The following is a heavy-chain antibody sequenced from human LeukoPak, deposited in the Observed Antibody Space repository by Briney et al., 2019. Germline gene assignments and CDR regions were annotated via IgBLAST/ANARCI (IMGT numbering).Heavy chain of an antibody. V-gene: IGHV3-30*18. CDR2: ISYDGSNK. D-gene: IGHD4-17*01. CDR1: GFTFSSYG. Sequence: PGRSLRLSCAASGFTFSSYGMHWVRQAPGKGLEWVAVISYDGSNKYYADSVKGRFTISRDNSKNTLYLQMNSLRAEDTAVYYCANTRNGVLGYWGQGTLVTVSS. J-gene: IGHJ4*02. CDR3: ANTRNGVLGY.